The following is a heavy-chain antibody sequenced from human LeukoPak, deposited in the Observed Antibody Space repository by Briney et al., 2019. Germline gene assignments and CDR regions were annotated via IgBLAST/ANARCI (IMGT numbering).Heavy chain of an antibody. J-gene: IGHJ4*02. D-gene: IGHD6-19*01. Sequence: ASVKVSCKASGYTFTSYAMHWVRQAPGQRLEWMGWINAGNGNTKYSQEFQGRVTITRDTSASTAYMELSSLRSEDTAVYYCARVSSSGWYGRDYWGQGTLVTVSS. V-gene: IGHV1-3*03. CDR1: GYTFTSYA. CDR2: INAGNGNT. CDR3: ARVSSSGWYGRDY.